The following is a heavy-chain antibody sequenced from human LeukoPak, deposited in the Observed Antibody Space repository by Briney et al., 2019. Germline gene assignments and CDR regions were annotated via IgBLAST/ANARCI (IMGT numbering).Heavy chain of an antibody. CDR3: ARGYCRDDICQVFPY. CDR1: GVSVSSYY. J-gene: IGHJ4*02. Sequence: SETLSFTCTVSGVSVSSYYWSWIRQTPEKGLEWIGYMSYSGRTDYGPSLKSRVTMSVDTSKNQFSLKMSYVTAADTGVYYCARGYCRDDICQVFPYWGQGTLVTVSS. CDR2: MSYSGRT. V-gene: IGHV4-59*02. D-gene: IGHD2-21*02.